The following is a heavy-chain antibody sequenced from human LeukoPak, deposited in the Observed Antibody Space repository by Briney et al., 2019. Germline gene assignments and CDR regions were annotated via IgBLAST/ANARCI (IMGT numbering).Heavy chain of an antibody. J-gene: IGHJ5*02. CDR1: GFTFSGAW. CDR2: IREDGTEK. Sequence: GSLRLSCTASGFTFSGAWMTWVRQAPGKGLEWVANIREDGTEKNYVDSVKGRFTISRDNAKNSLYLQMNSLRAEDTALYYCARGLNWFDPWGQGTLVTVSS. CDR3: ARGLNWFDP. D-gene: IGHD2-21*02. V-gene: IGHV3-7*03.